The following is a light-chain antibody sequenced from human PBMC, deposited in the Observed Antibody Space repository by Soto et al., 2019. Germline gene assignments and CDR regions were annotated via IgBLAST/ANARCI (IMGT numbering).Light chain of an antibody. V-gene: IGLV2-14*01. Sequence: QSVLAQPASVSGSPGQSITISCTGTSSDVGGYKHVSWYQHHPGKAPKLMIYEVSNRPSGVSNRFSGSTSGYTASLTISGLQAEDEADHYCNSQRSSGTRVFGTGTKVTVL. CDR2: EVS. CDR1: SSDVGGYKH. J-gene: IGLJ1*01. CDR3: NSQRSSGTRV.